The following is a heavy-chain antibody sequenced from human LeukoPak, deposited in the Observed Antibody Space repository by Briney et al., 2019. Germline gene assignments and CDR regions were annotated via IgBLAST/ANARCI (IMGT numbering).Heavy chain of an antibody. J-gene: IGHJ4*02. D-gene: IGHD6-19*01. CDR3: ARLGWLAGTGYYFDY. CDR2: INTYNGNT. CDR1: GYTFTSYG. Sequence: GASVKVSCKASGYTFTSYGISWVRQAPGQGLEWMGWINTYNGNTNYAQKLQGRVTMTTDTSTSTAYMELRSLRSDDTAVYYCARLGWLAGTGYYFDYWGQGTLVTVSS. V-gene: IGHV1-18*01.